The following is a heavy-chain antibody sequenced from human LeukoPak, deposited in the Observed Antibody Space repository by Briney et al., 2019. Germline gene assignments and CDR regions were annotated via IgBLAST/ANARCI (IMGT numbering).Heavy chain of an antibody. V-gene: IGHV4-59*01. CDR2: IYYSGST. CDR1: GGSISSYY. CDR3: ARDFNYDSSGYLYNWFDP. Sequence: SETLSLTCTVSGGSISSYYWSWIRQPPGKGLEWIGYIYYSGSTNYNPSLKSRVTISVDTTKNQFSLKLSSVTAADTAVYYFARDFNYDSSGYLYNWFDPWGQGTLVTVSS. J-gene: IGHJ5*02. D-gene: IGHD3-22*01.